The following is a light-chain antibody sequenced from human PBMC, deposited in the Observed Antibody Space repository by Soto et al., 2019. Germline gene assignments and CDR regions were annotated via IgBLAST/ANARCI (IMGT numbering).Light chain of an antibody. CDR3: GTWDSSLSVVV. Sequence: QSVLTQPPSVSAAPGQKVTLSCSGSSSNIGNNYLSWYQQLPGTAPKLLIYDNNKRPSGIPDRFSGSKSGTSATLGITGLQTGDEADYYCGTWDSSLSVVVFGGGTKVTVL. CDR1: SSNIGNNY. J-gene: IGLJ2*01. V-gene: IGLV1-51*01. CDR2: DNN.